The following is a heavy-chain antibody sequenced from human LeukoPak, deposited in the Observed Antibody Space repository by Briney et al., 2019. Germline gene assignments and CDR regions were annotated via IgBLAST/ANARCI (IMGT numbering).Heavy chain of an antibody. D-gene: IGHD3-22*01. Sequence: SETLSLTCAVYGGSFSGYYWSWIRQPPGKGLEWIGEINHSGSTNYNPSLKSRVTISVDTSKNQFSLKLSSVTAANTAVCYCARYSHYYDSSGYSYWGQGTLVTVSS. CDR1: GGSFSGYY. J-gene: IGHJ4*02. CDR2: INHSGST. CDR3: ARYSHYYDSSGYSY. V-gene: IGHV4-34*01.